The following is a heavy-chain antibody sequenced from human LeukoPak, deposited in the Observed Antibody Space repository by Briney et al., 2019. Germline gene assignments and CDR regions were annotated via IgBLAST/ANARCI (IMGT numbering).Heavy chain of an antibody. D-gene: IGHD4/OR15-4a*01. V-gene: IGHV3-21*01. Sequence: GGSLRLSCAASVFTFSSYSMNWVRQAPGKGLEWVSSISSSSSYIYYADSVKGRFTISRDNAKNSLYLQMNSLRAEDTAVYYCARALEIGADVWGKGTTVTVSS. J-gene: IGHJ6*04. CDR1: VFTFSSYS. CDR3: ARALEIGADV. CDR2: ISSSSSYI.